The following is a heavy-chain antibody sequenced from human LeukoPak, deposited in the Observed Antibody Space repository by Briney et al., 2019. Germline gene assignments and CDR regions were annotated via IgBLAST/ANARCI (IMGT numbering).Heavy chain of an antibody. J-gene: IGHJ4*02. Sequence: PGGSLRLSCAASGFSFSSYSMNWVRQAPGKGLERVSSISSTSSYIYYADSVKGRFTISRDNAKNSLFLQMNSLRAKDTAVYYCARASMAWAVDLYYFDYWGQGTLVTVSS. D-gene: IGHD2-2*01. CDR3: ARASMAWAVDLYYFDY. V-gene: IGHV3-21*01. CDR2: ISSTSSYI. CDR1: GFSFSSYS.